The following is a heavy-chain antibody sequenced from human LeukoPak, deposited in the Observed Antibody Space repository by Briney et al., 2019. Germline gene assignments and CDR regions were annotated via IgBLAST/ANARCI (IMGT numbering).Heavy chain of an antibody. D-gene: IGHD1-26*01. Sequence: SETLSLTCTVPGGSISSYYWSWIRQPPAKRLEWIGYIYYSGSTNYNPSLKSRVTISVDTSKNQFSLRLSSVTAADTAVYYCARWNSASYSSDFWGQGALVTVSS. CDR1: GGSISSYY. J-gene: IGHJ4*02. CDR3: ARWNSASYSSDF. CDR2: IYYSGST. V-gene: IGHV4-59*01.